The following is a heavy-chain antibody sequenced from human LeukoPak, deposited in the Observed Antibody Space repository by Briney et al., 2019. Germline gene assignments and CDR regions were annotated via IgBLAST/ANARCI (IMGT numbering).Heavy chain of an antibody. J-gene: IGHJ4*02. CDR2: INNSGGNT. CDR1: GFTFSSYA. V-gene: IGHV3-23*01. CDR3: AKGSGYSYGYFDY. D-gene: IGHD5-18*01. Sequence: GGSLRLSCAASGFTFSSYAMSWVRQAPGKGLEWVSTINNSGGNTYYADSVKGRFTISRDNSKNTVYLQINSLRAEDTAVYYCAKGSGYSYGYFDYWGQGTLVTVSS.